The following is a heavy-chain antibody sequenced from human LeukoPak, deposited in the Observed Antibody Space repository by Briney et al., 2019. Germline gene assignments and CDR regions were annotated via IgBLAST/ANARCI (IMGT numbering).Heavy chain of an antibody. J-gene: IGHJ6*02. CDR2: ISWNSGGI. Sequence: GRSLRLSCAASGFTFDDYAMHRVRQAPGKGLEWVSGISWNSGGIAYADSVKGRFAISRDNAKNSLYLQMNSLRPEDTALYYCAKDMGIAATNYGMDVWGQGTTVTVSS. D-gene: IGHD2-15*01. CDR3: AKDMGIAATNYGMDV. V-gene: IGHV3-9*01. CDR1: GFTFDDYA.